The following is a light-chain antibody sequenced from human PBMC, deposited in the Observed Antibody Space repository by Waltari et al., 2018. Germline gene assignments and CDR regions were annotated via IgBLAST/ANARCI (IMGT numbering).Light chain of an antibody. CDR3: HSFDSSLSTGVV. J-gene: IGLJ2*01. Sequence: QSVLTPPPSVSGAPGQRVTISCPGTSSNIGAGHDVPRYQQFPGTAPKLLIYGNSNRPSGVPDRFSGSKSDTSASLTITGLQAEDEADYFCHSFDSSLSTGVVFGGGTKVTVL. CDR1: SSNIGAGHD. CDR2: GNS. V-gene: IGLV1-40*01.